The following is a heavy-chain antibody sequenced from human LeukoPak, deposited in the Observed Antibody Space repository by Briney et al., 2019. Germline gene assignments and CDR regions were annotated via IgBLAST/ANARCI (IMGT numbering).Heavy chain of an antibody. CDR3: ASNSAYDGGY. CDR2: IQYDGSDN. V-gene: IGHV3-30*02. J-gene: IGHJ4*02. Sequence: GGSLRLSCAASGFTFSNYVMHWVRQAPGKGLEWVAFIQYDGSDNYYVDSVKGRFTISRDNSKNTMYLQMNSLRAEDTAVYYCASNSAYDGGYWGQGTLVTVSA. CDR1: GFTFSNYV. D-gene: IGHD5-12*01.